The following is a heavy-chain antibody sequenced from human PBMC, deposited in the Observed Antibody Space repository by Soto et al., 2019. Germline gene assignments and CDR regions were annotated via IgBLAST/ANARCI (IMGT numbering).Heavy chain of an antibody. CDR3: ARAATMVRAYYMDV. J-gene: IGHJ6*03. D-gene: IGHD3-10*01. CDR2: INSDGSST. V-gene: IGHV3-74*01. CDR1: GFTFSSYW. Sequence: EVQLVESGGGLVQPGGSLRLSCAASGFTFSSYWMHWVRQAPGKGLVWVSRINSDGSSTSYADSVKGRFTISRDNAKNTLYLQMNSLRAEDTAVYYWARAATMVRAYYMDVWGKGTTVTVSS.